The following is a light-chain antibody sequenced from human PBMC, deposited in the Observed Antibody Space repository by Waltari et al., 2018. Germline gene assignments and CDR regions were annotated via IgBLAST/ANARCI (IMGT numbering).Light chain of an antibody. CDR3: VLYMGRGISV. CDR1: SVPFPTTSY. Sequence: QTVVTQEPSFSVSPGGTVTLTCGLTSVPFPTTSYPSWCQQTPGQPPRTLIYSTNIRSSGVPDRFSGSILGNKAALTITGAQADDESIYYCVLYMGRGISVFGGGTTLTVL. CDR2: STN. V-gene: IGLV8-61*01. J-gene: IGLJ3*02.